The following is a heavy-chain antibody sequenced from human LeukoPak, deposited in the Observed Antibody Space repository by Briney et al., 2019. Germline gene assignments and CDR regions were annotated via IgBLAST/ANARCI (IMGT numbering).Heavy chain of an antibody. J-gene: IGHJ4*02. Sequence: ASVNVSCKSSVYTFTSYGISWVRQAPGQGLEGMGWISAYNGNTNYAQKLQGRVTMTTDTSTSTAYMELRSLRSDDTAVYYCARWGSGSYYGMIDYWGQGTLVTVSS. D-gene: IGHD1-26*01. CDR2: ISAYNGNT. V-gene: IGHV1-18*01. CDR1: VYTFTSYG. CDR3: ARWGSGSYYGMIDY.